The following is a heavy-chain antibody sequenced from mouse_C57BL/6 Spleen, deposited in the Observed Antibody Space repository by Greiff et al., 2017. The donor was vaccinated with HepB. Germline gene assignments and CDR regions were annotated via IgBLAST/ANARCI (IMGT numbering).Heavy chain of an antibody. CDR2: ISDGGSYT. D-gene: IGHD2-3*01. CDR3: ARDYDPFAY. Sequence: EVKVEESGGGLVKPGGSLKLSCAASGFTFSSYAMSWVRQTPEKRLEWVATISDGGSYTYYPDNVKGRFTISRDNAKNNLYLQMSHLKSEDTAMYYCARDYDPFAYWGQGTLVTVST. V-gene: IGHV5-4*01. CDR1: GFTFSSYA. J-gene: IGHJ3*01.